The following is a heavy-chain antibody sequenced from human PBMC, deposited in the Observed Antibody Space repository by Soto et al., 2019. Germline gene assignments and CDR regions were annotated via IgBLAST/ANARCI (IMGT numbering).Heavy chain of an antibody. CDR2: INHTGRT. CDR3: ATRITVFGLLIPPFDP. D-gene: IGHD3-3*01. V-gene: IGHV4-34*01. CDR1: PGFVNVYY. J-gene: IGHJ5*02. Sequence: SEPLRVTCVVYPGFVNVYYWTWIRQPPGKGLDWIGEINHTGRTHYNPSLKSRVTMSVDTSKNQFSLRLSSVTAADTAIYYCATRITVFGLLIPPFDPWGQGTQVTVSS.